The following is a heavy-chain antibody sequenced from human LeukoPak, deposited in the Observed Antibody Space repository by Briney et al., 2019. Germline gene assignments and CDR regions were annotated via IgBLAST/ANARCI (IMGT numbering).Heavy chain of an antibody. CDR3: AKAYYYGSGSQD. D-gene: IGHD3-10*01. CDR2: ISFDGSNK. J-gene: IGHJ4*02. Sequence: GGSLRLSCAASGFTFSSYAMHWVRQAPGKGLEWVAVISFDGSNKYYADSVKGRFTISRDNSKNTLYLQMNSLRAEDTAVYYCAKAYYYGSGSQDWGQGTLVTVSS. V-gene: IGHV3-30-3*01. CDR1: GFTFSSYA.